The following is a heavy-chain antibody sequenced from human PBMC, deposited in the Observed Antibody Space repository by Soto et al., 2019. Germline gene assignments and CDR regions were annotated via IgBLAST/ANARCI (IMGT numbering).Heavy chain of an antibody. V-gene: IGHV1-69*06. CDR3: AKYYDILTGPSTYYYYYGMDV. D-gene: IGHD3-9*01. CDR1: GGTFSSYA. Sequence: SVKVSCKASGGTFSSYAISWVRQAPGQGLEWMGGIIPIFGTANYAQKFQGRVTITADKSTSTAYMELSSLRSEDTAVYYCAKYYDILTGPSTYYYYYGMDVWGQGTTVT. J-gene: IGHJ6*02. CDR2: IIPIFGTA.